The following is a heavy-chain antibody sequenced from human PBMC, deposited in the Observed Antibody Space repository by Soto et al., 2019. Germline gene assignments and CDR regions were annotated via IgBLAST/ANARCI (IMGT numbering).Heavy chain of an antibody. D-gene: IGHD3-10*01. CDR1: GFTFSNYG. V-gene: IGHV3-30*18. J-gene: IGHJ4*02. CDR3: VKIKSQKYYGSADY. CDR2: ISYDGSNK. Sequence: PGGSLRLSCAASGFTFSNYGIHWVRQAPGKGLEWVAVISYDGSNKYYADSVKGRFTISRDNSKNTLYLQMNSLRTEDTALYHCVKIKSQKYYGSADYWGQGTLVTVSS.